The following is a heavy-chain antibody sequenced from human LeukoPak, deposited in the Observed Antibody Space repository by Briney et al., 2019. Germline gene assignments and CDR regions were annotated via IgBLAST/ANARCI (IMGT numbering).Heavy chain of an antibody. CDR2: ISYDGSNK. CDR3: AKVAIMITFGGVSPSQNDAFDI. J-gene: IGHJ3*02. V-gene: IGHV3-30*18. D-gene: IGHD3-16*01. CDR1: GFTFSSYG. Sequence: SGGSLRLSCAASGFTFSSYGMHWVRQAPGKGLEWVAVISYDGSNKYYADSVKGRFTISRDNSKNTLYLQMNSLRAEDTAVYYCAKVAIMITFGGVSPSQNDAFDIWGQGTMVTVSS.